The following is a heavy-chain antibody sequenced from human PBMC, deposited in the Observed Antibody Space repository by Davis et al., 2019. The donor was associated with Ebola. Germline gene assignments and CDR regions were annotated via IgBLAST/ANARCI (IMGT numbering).Heavy chain of an antibody. D-gene: IGHD3/OR15-3a*01. J-gene: IGHJ6*02. CDR2: IYYSGST. V-gene: IGHV4-39*01. CDR3: ARARPWAGYGMDV. Sequence: SETLSLTCTVSGGSISSSSYYWGWIRQPPGKGLEWIGNIYYSGSTYYNPSLKSRVTISVDTSKNQFSLKLSSVTAADTAVYYCARARPWAGYGMDVWGQGTTVTVSS. CDR1: GGSISSSSYY.